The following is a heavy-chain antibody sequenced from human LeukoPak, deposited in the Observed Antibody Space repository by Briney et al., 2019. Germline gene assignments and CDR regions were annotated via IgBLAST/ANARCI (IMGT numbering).Heavy chain of an antibody. J-gene: IGHJ4*02. V-gene: IGHV3-23*01. CDR3: AKETVAAYY. D-gene: IGHD6-19*01. CDR1: GFSFSAYA. Sequence: RGSLRLSCAASGFSFSAYAMSWVRQAPGKGLEWVSSISGSGGTTYYADSVKGRFTISRDNSRNTLYLQMSSLRAEDTAVYYCAKETVAAYYWGQGTLVTVSS. CDR2: ISGSGGTT.